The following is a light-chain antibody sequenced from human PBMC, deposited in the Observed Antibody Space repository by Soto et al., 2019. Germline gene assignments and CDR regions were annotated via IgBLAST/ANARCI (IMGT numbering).Light chain of an antibody. CDR3: QKYKSAPYT. CDR2: DAS. Sequence: DIQMTQSPSSLSTSIGDRVTITCRASQGISSSLAWYQQKPWKVPSLLIYDASTLQSGVPSRFSGSGSGTDFTLTISSLQPEDVATYYCQKYKSAPYTFGPGTKVDIK. V-gene: IGKV1-27*01. CDR1: QGISSS. J-gene: IGKJ3*01.